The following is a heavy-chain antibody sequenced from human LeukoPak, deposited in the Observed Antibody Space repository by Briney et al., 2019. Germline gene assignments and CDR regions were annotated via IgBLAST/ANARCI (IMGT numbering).Heavy chain of an antibody. J-gene: IGHJ4*02. D-gene: IGHD3-22*01. Sequence: GGSLRLSCAASGFTFSSYGMSWVRQAPGKGPEWVSAISGSGGSTYYADSVKGRFTISRDNSKNTLYLQMNSLRAEDTAVYYCAKDSSADPYYFDYWGQGTLVTVSS. CDR3: AKDSSADPYYFDY. CDR1: GFTFSSYG. CDR2: ISGSGGST. V-gene: IGHV3-23*01.